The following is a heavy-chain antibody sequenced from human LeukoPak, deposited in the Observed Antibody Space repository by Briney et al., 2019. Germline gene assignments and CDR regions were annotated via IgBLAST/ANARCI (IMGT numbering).Heavy chain of an antibody. J-gene: IGHJ3*02. CDR2: ISYDGSNK. CDR3: AKLVVVPAAISGAAFDI. V-gene: IGHV3-30*18. CDR1: GFTFSSYG. D-gene: IGHD2-2*01. Sequence: GGSLRLSCAASGFTFSSYGMHWVRQAPGKGLEWVAVISYDGSNKYYADSVKGRFTISRDNSKNTLYLQMNSLRAEDTAVYYCAKLVVVPAAISGAAFDIWGQGTMVTVSS.